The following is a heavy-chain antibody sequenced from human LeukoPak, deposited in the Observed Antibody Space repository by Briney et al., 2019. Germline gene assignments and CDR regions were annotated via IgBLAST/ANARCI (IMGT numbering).Heavy chain of an antibody. Sequence: GESLKISCQGSEYSFATYWIAWLRQMPGKGLEWMGIIYPSDSDTRYSPSFQGQVTISADKSIKTAYLQWSSLKASDTAMYYCARQGAKDFDYWGQGTLVTVSS. J-gene: IGHJ4*02. CDR1: EYSFATYW. V-gene: IGHV5-51*01. CDR3: ARQGAKDFDY. CDR2: IYPSDSDT. D-gene: IGHD1-26*01.